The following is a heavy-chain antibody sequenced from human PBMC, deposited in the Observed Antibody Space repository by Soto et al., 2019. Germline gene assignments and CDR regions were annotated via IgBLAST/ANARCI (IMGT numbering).Heavy chain of an antibody. J-gene: IGHJ4*02. CDR3: AREKPYCSSTSCYDFDY. Sequence: GASVKVSCKASGYTFTSYGISWVRQAPGQGLEWMGWISAYNGNTNYAQKLQGRVTMTTDTSTSTAYMELRSLRSDDTAVYYCAREKPYCSSTSCYDFDYWGQGTLVTVSS. D-gene: IGHD2-2*01. V-gene: IGHV1-18*01. CDR2: ISAYNGNT. CDR1: GYTFTSYG.